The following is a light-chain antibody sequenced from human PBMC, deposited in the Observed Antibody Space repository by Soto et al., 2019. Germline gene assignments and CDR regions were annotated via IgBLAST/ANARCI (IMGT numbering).Light chain of an antibody. CDR1: SSNIGAGYD. J-gene: IGLJ2*01. Sequence: QAVVTQPPSVSGAPGQRVTISCTGSSSNIGAGYDVHWYQQLPGTAPKLLIYGNNYRPSGVPDRFSGSKSGTSASLAITGLQAEDEADYYCQSYDSSLSVLVFGGGTKVTVL. CDR2: GNN. V-gene: IGLV1-40*01. CDR3: QSYDSSLSVLV.